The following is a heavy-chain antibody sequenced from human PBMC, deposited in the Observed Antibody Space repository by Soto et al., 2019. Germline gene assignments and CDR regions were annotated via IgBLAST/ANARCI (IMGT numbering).Heavy chain of an antibody. CDR2: ILHDGSYK. V-gene: IGHV3-30*18. D-gene: IGHD4-4*01. CDR1: GFTFSAYG. Sequence: QVQLVESGGGVVQPGRSLRLSCAASGFTFSAYGMHWVRQAPGKGLEWVAVILHDGSYKYYGDSVKGRFTISRDNSKNTRYLQMNSVRGDDTAVYDCAKGDYNNFLDYWGQGTLVTVSS. CDR3: AKGDYNNFLDY. J-gene: IGHJ4*02.